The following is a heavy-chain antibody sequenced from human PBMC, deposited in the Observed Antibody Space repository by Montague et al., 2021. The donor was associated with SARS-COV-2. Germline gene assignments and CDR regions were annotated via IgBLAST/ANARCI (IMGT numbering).Heavy chain of an antibody. J-gene: IGHJ4*02. V-gene: IGHV4-4*07. D-gene: IGHD6-6*01. CDR3: VRTPTRPLSLDS. Sequence: SETLSLTCAVSGGSITGFSWSWVRRPAGKGLEWIGRVTTSGTTXXXPSXRSRVTMSVDTSKNQFSLNLNSVTAADTAIYYCVRTPTRPLSLDSWGQGTLVTVSS. CDR2: VTTSGTT. CDR1: GGSITGFS.